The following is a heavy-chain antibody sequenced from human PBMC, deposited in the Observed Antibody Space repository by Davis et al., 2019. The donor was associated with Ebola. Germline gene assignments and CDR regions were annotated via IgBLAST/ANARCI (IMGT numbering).Heavy chain of an antibody. D-gene: IGHD2-8*02. J-gene: IGHJ2*01. CDR3: ARDGGVRWTCVRYFDL. V-gene: IGHV3-20*01. Sequence: GYADSVKGRFTISRDNAKNSLYLQMNSLRGEDTALYQCARDGGVRWTCVRYFDLWGRGTLVTVSS.